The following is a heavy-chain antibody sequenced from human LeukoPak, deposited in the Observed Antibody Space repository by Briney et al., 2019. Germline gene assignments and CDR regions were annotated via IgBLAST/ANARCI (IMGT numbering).Heavy chain of an antibody. Sequence: PGGSLRLSCAASGFTFSSYAIHWVRQAPGKGLEWVAVISYDGSNKYYADSVKGRFTISRDNSKNTLYLQMNSLRAEDTAVYYCARDPGRQYSSIADVWGQGTTVTVSS. CDR3: ARDPGRQYSSIADV. D-gene: IGHD6-19*01. V-gene: IGHV3-30-3*01. CDR1: GFTFSSYA. J-gene: IGHJ6*02. CDR2: ISYDGSNK.